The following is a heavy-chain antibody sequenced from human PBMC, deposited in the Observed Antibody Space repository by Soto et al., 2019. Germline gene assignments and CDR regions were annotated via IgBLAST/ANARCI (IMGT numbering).Heavy chain of an antibody. CDR2: ISSSGRYI. D-gene: IGHD6-19*01. CDR1: GFTFSSYS. J-gene: IGHJ3*02. Sequence: GGSLRLSCAASGFTFSSYSMNWVRQAPGKGLEWVSSISSSGRYIYYADSVKGRFTISRDSAKSSLYLQMNSLRAEDTAIYYCARTLMAVAGINTFDIWGQEKVLTISS. V-gene: IGHV3-21*01. CDR3: ARTLMAVAGINTFDI.